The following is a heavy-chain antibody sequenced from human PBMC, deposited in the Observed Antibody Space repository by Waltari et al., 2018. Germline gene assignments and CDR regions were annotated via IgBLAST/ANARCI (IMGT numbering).Heavy chain of an antibody. CDR1: GDSITSAGNS. J-gene: IGHJ6*03. CDR3: ARGRLRLGDYMDV. V-gene: IGHV4-30-2*01. CDR2: TYDRGAT. D-gene: IGHD3-16*01. Sequence: QLEMLESGSGLVMPSETLSVTCDVSGDSITSAGNSWSWIRQPPGKVLEWIGFTYDRGATDYNPSFSGRCTISVDKSKNQFSLNMRSVTAADTAVYYCARGRLRLGDYMDVWGKGTTVIISS.